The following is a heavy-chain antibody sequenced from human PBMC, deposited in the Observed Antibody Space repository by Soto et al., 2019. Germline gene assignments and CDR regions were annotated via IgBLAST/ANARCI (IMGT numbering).Heavy chain of an antibody. J-gene: IGHJ4*02. CDR2: ISAHNGNT. CDR1: GYAFTTYG. Sequence: QVHLVQSGAEVKKPGASVKVSCKGSGYAFTTYGITWVRQAPGQGLEWRGWISAHNGNTNCAQKLQGRVTVTRDTSTSTAYMELRSLRSDDTAVYYCARGRYGDYWGQGALVTVSS. D-gene: IGHD1-1*01. V-gene: IGHV1-18*01. CDR3: ARGRYGDY.